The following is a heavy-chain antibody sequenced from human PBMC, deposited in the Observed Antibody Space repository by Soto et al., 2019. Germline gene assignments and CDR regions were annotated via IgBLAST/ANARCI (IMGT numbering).Heavy chain of an antibody. CDR2: INHSGSP. V-gene: IGHV4-34*01. D-gene: IGHD3-3*01. CDR3: ARGVSNYDFWSGYSHYYYYMDV. J-gene: IGHJ6*03. CDR1: GGSFSGYY. Sequence: PSETLSLTCAVYGGSFSGYYWSWIRQPPGKGLEWIGEINHSGSPNYNPSLKSRVTISVDTSKSQFSLKLSSVTAADTAIYYCARGVSNYDFWSGYSHYYYYMDVWGKGTTVTVSS.